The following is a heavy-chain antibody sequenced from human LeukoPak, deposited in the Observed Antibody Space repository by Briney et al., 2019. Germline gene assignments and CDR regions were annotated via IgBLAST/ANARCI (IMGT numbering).Heavy chain of an antibody. CDR1: GVTLISYV. CDR3: VQEGPRGLAFDI. V-gene: IGHV3-23*01. Sequence: GGSLTLSCESSGVTLISYVMSWVRQAAGKRREGVAGNSGSGGGTEYACAVNGRFTLSRESSKNTLYLKMNSLRAEDTAVYYCVQEGPRGLAFDIWGQGTKVTVSS. CDR2: NSGSGGGT. J-gene: IGHJ3*02.